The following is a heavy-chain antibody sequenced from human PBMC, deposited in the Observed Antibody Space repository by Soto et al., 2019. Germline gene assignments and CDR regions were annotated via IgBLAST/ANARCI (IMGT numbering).Heavy chain of an antibody. V-gene: IGHV3-72*01. CDR1: GFTFSDHY. CDR2: IRNKANSYTT. J-gene: IGHJ4*02. Sequence: EVQLVESGGGLVQPGGSLRLSCAASGFTFSDHYMEWVRQAPGKGLEWVGRIRNKANSYTTEYGASVKGRFTISRDDSKISLSLQMNSLKTEDTAVYYCASAWFGELKYFVYWGQGSLGTVSS. CDR3: ASAWFGELKYFVY. D-gene: IGHD3-10*01.